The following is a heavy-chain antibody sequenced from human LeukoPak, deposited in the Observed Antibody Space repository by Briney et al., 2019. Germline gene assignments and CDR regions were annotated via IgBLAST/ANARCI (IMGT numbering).Heavy chain of an antibody. V-gene: IGHV1-46*01. CDR3: AREDTAMVTGRWFDP. CDR1: GYTFTSYY. Sequence: ASVKVSCKASGYTFTSYYMHWVRQAPGQGLEWMGIINPSGGSTSYAQKFQGRVTMTRDTSTSTVYMELSSLRSEDTAVYYCAREDTAMVTGRWFDPWGQGTLVTVSS. J-gene: IGHJ5*02. D-gene: IGHD5-18*01. CDR2: INPSGGST.